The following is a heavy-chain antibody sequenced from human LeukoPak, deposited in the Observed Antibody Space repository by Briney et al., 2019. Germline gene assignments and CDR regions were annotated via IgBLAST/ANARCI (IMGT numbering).Heavy chain of an antibody. CDR2: IWYDGSNK. CDR1: GFTFSSYG. V-gene: IGHV3-33*01. CDR3: ARDSRDYYDSTGAFDI. Sequence: GGSLRLSCAASGFTFSSYGMHWVRQAPGKGLEWVAVIWYDGSNKYYADSVKGRFTISRENSKNTLYLQMNSLRAEDTAVYYCARDSRDYYDSTGAFDIWGQGTMVTVSS. D-gene: IGHD3-22*01. J-gene: IGHJ3*02.